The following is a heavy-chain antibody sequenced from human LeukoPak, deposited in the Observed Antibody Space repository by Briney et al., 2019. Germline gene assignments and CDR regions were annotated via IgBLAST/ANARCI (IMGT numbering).Heavy chain of an antibody. CDR2: VYYSGST. CDR3: ARVDGGSYHRTFDI. V-gene: IGHV4-59*01. Sequence: PSETLSLTCTVSGGSISSYYWTWIRQPPGKGLQWIGYVYYSGSTNYNPSLKSRVTISVDASKNQFSLKLSSVTAADTAVYYCARVDGGSYHRTFDIWGQGTMVTVSS. J-gene: IGHJ3*02. D-gene: IGHD1-26*01. CDR1: GGSISSYY.